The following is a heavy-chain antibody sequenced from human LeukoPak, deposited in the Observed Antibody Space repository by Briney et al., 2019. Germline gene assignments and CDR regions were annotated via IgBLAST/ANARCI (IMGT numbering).Heavy chain of an antibody. J-gene: IGHJ4*02. CDR2: ISGSGDST. D-gene: IGHD2-2*01. CDR3: AKDRSLVPAALNY. CDR1: GFNFSNYA. V-gene: IGHV3-23*01. Sequence: GGSLRLSCAASGFNFSNYAMTWVRQAPGKGLECVSGISGSGDSTYYADSVKGRFTISRDNSKNTLCLQMNSLRAEDTALYYCAKDRSLVPAALNYWGQGTLVIVSS.